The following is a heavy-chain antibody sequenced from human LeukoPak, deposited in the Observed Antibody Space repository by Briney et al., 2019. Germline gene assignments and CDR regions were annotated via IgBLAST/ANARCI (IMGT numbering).Heavy chain of an antibody. V-gene: IGHV4-61*02. CDR1: GGSISSGSYY. CDR3: ACVGSGSYCKYGNWFDP. Sequence: TLSLTYTVSGGSISSGSYYWSWIRPPAGKGLEWIGRIYTSGSTNYNPSLKRRVTISVDTSKNQFSLKLSSVTAADTAVYYCACVGSGSYCKYGNWFDPWGQGTLVTVSS. CDR2: IYTSGST. J-gene: IGHJ5*02. D-gene: IGHD3-10*01.